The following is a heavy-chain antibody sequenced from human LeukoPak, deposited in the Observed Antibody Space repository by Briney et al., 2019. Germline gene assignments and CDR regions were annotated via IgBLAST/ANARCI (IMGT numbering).Heavy chain of an antibody. CDR3: ARDLTPVTTATAADY. CDR1: GFTFSSYA. D-gene: IGHD4-17*01. CDR2: ISGSGGST. J-gene: IGHJ4*02. Sequence: GGSLRLSCAASGFTFSSYAMSWVRQAPGKGLEWVSAISGSGGSTYYADSVEGRFTISRDNSKNTLYLQMNSLRAEDTAVYYCARDLTPVTTATAADYWGQGTLVTVSS. V-gene: IGHV3-23*01.